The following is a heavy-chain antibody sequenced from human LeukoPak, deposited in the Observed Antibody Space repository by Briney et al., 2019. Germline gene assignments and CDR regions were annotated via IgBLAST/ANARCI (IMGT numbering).Heavy chain of an antibody. CDR3: ARVGVDLWFDP. CDR2: INPNSGGT. CDR1: GYTFTGYY. J-gene: IGHJ5*02. Sequence: ASVKVSCKASGYTFTGYYIHWLRQAPGQGLEWMGRINPNSGGTSYAQKFQGRVTMTRDTSISTAYMELSRLKSDDTAVYYCARVGVDLWFDPWGQGTLVTVSS. D-gene: IGHD3/OR15-3a*01. V-gene: IGHV1-2*06.